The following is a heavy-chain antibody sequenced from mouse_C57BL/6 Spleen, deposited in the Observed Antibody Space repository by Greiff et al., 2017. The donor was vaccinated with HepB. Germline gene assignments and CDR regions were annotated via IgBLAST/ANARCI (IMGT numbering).Heavy chain of an antibody. V-gene: IGHV5-17*01. CDR3: ARANYEYYYAMDC. CDR1: GFTFSDYG. D-gene: IGHD2-1*01. Sequence: EVKLMESGGGLVKPGGSLKLSCAASGFTFSDYGMHWVRQAPEKGLEWVAYISSGSSTIYYADTVKGRFTISRDNAKNTLFLQMTSLRSEDTAMYYCARANYEYYYAMDCWGQGTSVTVSS. J-gene: IGHJ4*01. CDR2: ISSGSSTI.